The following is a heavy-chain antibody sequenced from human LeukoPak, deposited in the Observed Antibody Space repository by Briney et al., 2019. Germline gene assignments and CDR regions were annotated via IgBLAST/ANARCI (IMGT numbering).Heavy chain of an antibody. J-gene: IGHJ4*02. Sequence: SETLSLTCTVSGGSITSTNSFWGWIRQPPGKGLEWIGTISYSANTYYTPSLESRVTIYVDTSKDQFSLKLNSVTAADTAVYYCMRGRQWLAIDYWGQGTLVTVSS. CDR3: MRGRQWLAIDY. CDR2: ISYSANT. CDR1: GGSITSTNSF. V-gene: IGHV4-39*01. D-gene: IGHD6-19*01.